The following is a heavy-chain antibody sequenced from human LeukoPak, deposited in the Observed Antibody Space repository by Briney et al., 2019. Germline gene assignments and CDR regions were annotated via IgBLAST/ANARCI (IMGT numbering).Heavy chain of an antibody. D-gene: IGHD3-10*01. CDR1: GYSFTSYW. Sequence: GESLKISCKGSGYSFTSYWIGWVRQMPGKGLEWMGIIYPGDSDTRYSPSFQGQVTISADKSISTAYLQWNSLKASDTAMYYCARPLRGSASRFDPWGQGTLVTVSS. V-gene: IGHV5-51*01. J-gene: IGHJ5*02. CDR3: ARPLRGSASRFDP. CDR2: IYPGDSDT.